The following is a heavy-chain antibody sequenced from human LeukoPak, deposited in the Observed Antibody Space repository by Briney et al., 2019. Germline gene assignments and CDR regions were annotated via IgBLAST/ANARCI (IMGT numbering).Heavy chain of an antibody. CDR2: ISYDGSDE. D-gene: IGHD7-27*01. Sequence: GGSLRLSCVASGYTFSANGMHWVRQAPGKGLEWVGMISYDGSDEYYADSVKGRFTISRDDSENTLYLQINSLKVEDTAVYYCARDFSGDYYFDYWGQGTLVTVSS. CDR3: ARDFSGDYYFDY. V-gene: IGHV3-33*01. J-gene: IGHJ4*02. CDR1: GYTFSANG.